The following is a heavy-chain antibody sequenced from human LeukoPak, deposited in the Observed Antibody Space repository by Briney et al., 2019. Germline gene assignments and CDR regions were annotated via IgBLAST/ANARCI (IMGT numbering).Heavy chain of an antibody. CDR3: AKEDFWSGYYHFDF. D-gene: IGHD3-3*01. Sequence: GSLRLSCAASGFTLSGYWMSWVRRAPGKGLGWVANIKQDGDEKYYVDSVKGRFTISRDNAKNSLYLQMNSLRAEDTAVYYCAKEDFWSGYYHFDFWGQGTLVTVSS. V-gene: IGHV3-7*01. J-gene: IGHJ4*02. CDR1: GFTLSGYW. CDR2: IKQDGDEK.